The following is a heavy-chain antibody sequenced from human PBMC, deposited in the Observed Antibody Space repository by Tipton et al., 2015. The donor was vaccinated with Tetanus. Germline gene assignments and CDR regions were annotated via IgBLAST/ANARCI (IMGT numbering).Heavy chain of an antibody. Sequence: TLSLTCAVSGGSFSDFYWSWIRQVPGQGLVWIGEINHSGTANKNPSLKSRVTMSVDTSNRQFSLRLDSVTAADTALYFCARRRYTWTRGGYGIWGQGTLVTVSS. CDR3: ARRRYTWTRGGYGI. V-gene: IGHV4-34*01. D-gene: IGHD1-14*01. J-gene: IGHJ3*02. CDR2: INHSGTA. CDR1: GGSFSDFY.